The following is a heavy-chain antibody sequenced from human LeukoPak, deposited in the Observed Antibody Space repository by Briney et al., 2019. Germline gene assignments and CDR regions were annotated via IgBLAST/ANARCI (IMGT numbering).Heavy chain of an antibody. CDR1: GFTFSSYG. Sequence: GGTLRLSCAASGFTFSSYGMSWVRQAPGKGLEWVSGISWNSGSIGYADSVKGRFTISRDNAKNSLYLQMNSLRAEDTALYYCAKDIRAAAGSYFDYWGQGTLVTVSS. D-gene: IGHD6-13*01. CDR2: ISWNSGSI. V-gene: IGHV3-9*01. CDR3: AKDIRAAAGSYFDY. J-gene: IGHJ4*02.